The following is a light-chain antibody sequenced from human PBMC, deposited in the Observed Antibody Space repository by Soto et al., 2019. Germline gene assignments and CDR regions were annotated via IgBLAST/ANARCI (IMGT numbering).Light chain of an antibody. CDR2: DVN. Sequence: QSALTQPASVSGSPGQSITISCTGTSSDVGGYDYVSWYQQHPGKAPKLVIYDVNNRPSGVSNRFSGSKSGNTASLTISGLQAEDEADYYRKSYTSRSTPWVFGGGTKLTVL. CDR3: KSYTSRSTPWV. V-gene: IGLV2-14*01. CDR1: SSDVGGYDY. J-gene: IGLJ3*02.